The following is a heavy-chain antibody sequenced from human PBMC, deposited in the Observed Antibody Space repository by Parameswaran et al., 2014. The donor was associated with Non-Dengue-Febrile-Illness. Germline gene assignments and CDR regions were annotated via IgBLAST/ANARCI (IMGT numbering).Heavy chain of an antibody. Sequence: WVRQAPGQGLEWMGIINPSGGSTSYAQKFQGRVTMTRDTSTSTVYMELSSLRSEDTAVYYCARAQRETVFRSWGYYYYMDVWGKGTTVTVSS. D-gene: IGHD3-9*01. V-gene: IGHV1-46*03. CDR3: ARAQRETVFRSWGYYYYMDV. J-gene: IGHJ6*03. CDR2: INPSGGST.